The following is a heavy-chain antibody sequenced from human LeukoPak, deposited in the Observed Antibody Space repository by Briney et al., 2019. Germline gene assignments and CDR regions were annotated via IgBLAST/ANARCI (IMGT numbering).Heavy chain of an antibody. CDR3: ARAGSGRSPDWFDP. Sequence: GGSLRLSCAVSGFTFSSYGMHWVRQAPGKGLEWVAFIRYDGSNKFYADSVKGRFTISRDNSKNTLFLQMNSLRAEDTAVYYCARAGSGRSPDWFDPWGQGTLVTVSS. D-gene: IGHD1-26*01. V-gene: IGHV3-30*02. CDR1: GFTFSSYG. CDR2: IRYDGSNK. J-gene: IGHJ5*02.